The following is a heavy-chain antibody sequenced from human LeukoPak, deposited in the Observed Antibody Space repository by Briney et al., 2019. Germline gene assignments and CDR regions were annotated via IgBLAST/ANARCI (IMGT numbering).Heavy chain of an antibody. CDR1: GFTFSDYF. D-gene: IGHD1-14*01. V-gene: IGHV3-30*18. J-gene: IGHJ4*02. CDR3: AKDVPASWAPDY. CDR2: VSQDEVTK. Sequence: PGGSLRLSCAASGFTFSDYFMHWVRQVPGKGLEWVASVSQDEVTKLYVDSVKGRFTISRDNFKNTLYLRMNSLRGDDTAVYYCAKDVPASWAPDYWGQGTLVAVSS.